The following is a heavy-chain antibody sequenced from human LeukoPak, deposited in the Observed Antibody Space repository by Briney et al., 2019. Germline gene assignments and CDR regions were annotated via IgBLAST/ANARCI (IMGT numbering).Heavy chain of an antibody. D-gene: IGHD3-10*01. Sequence: GGSLRLSCAASGFTVSSKYMSWVRQAPGKGLEWVSVIYTTGTTYYADSVKGRFTISRDNAKNSLYLQMNSLRAEDTAVYYCASSHYYGSGGGYQFGYWGQGTLVTVSS. CDR2: IYTTGTT. V-gene: IGHV3-66*01. CDR1: GFTVSSKY. CDR3: ASSHYYGSGGGYQFGY. J-gene: IGHJ4*02.